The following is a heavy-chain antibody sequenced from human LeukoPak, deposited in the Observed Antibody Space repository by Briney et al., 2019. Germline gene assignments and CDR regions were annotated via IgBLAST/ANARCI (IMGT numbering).Heavy chain of an antibody. J-gene: IGHJ4*02. CDR2: INHSGST. CDR3: ARGGSGQWLVLKYFDY. D-gene: IGHD6-19*01. V-gene: IGHV4-34*01. CDR1: GFTFSNYA. Sequence: GSLRLSCVVSGFTFSNYAMSWVRQAPGKGLEWIGEINHSGSTNYNPSLKSRVTISVDTSKNQFSLKLSSVTAADTAVYYCARGGSGQWLVLKYFDYWGQGTLVTVSS.